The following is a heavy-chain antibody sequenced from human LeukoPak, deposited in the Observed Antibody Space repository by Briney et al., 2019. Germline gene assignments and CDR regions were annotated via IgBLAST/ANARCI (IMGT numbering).Heavy chain of an antibody. D-gene: IGHD6-13*01. CDR2: IQYNGNNK. V-gene: IGHV3-30*02. CDR1: GFTFSGFG. J-gene: IGHJ4*02. Sequence: PGGSLRLSCAASGFTFSGFGMPWVRQAPGKGLEWVAFIQYNGNNKYYANSVKGRFTLSRDNSENTPYLQMNSLRAEDTAIYYCAKRDSAGSGTGKYYFDYWGQGTLVTVSS. CDR3: AKRDSAGSGTGKYYFDY.